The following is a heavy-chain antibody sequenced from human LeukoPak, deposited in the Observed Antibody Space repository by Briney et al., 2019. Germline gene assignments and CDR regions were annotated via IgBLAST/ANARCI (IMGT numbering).Heavy chain of an antibody. J-gene: IGHJ4*02. CDR3: ARGRKGRFFYSSSWYFPDY. Sequence: SETLSLTCAVYGGSFSGYYWSWIRQPPGKGLEWIGEINHSGSTNYNPSLKSRVTISVDTSKNQSSLKLSSVTAADTAVYYCARGRKGRFFYSSSWYFPDYWGQGTLVTVSS. CDR1: GGSFSGYY. CDR2: INHSGST. V-gene: IGHV4-34*01. D-gene: IGHD6-13*01.